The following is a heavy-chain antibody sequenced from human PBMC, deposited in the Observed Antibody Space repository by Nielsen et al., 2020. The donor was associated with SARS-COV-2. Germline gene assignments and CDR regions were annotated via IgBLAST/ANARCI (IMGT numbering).Heavy chain of an antibody. V-gene: IGHV4-34*01. CDR2: INHSGST. D-gene: IGHD6-13*01. CDR1: GGSFSGYY. J-gene: IGHJ5*02. Sequence: SETLSLTCAVYGGSFSGYYWSWIRQPPGKGLEWIGEINHSGSTNYNPSLKSRVTISVDTSKNQFSLKLSSVTAADTAVYYCARGEGSSWPDRHGDWFDPWGQGTLVTVSS. CDR3: ARGEGSSWPDRHGDWFDP.